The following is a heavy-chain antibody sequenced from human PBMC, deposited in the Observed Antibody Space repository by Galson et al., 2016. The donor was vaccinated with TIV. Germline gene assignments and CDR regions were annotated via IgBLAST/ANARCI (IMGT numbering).Heavy chain of an antibody. CDR1: GYTFSDYY. D-gene: IGHD6-19*01. V-gene: IGHV1-2*04. CDR3: ARGDGYTSGSDY. CDR2: INPNTGGT. J-gene: IGHJ4*02. Sequence: SVKVSCKVSGYTFSDYYMHWVRQAPGQGLEWMGWINPNTGGTNYAQKFQGWVSMTRDTSINTAYMELSRLKSDDPAVYYCARGDGYTSGSDYWGQGTQGTVSS.